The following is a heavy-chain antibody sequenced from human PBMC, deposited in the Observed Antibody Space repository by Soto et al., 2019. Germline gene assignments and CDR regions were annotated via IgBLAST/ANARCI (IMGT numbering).Heavy chain of an antibody. V-gene: IGHV1-69*13. Sequence: GASVKVSCKASGGTFSSYAISWLRQAPGQGLEWMGGIIPIFGTANYAQKFQGRVTITADESTSTAYMELSSLGSEDTAVYYCARDTVSFWFDPWGQGTLVTVSS. CDR3: ARDTVSFWFDP. CDR1: GGTFSSYA. CDR2: IIPIFGTA. J-gene: IGHJ5*02.